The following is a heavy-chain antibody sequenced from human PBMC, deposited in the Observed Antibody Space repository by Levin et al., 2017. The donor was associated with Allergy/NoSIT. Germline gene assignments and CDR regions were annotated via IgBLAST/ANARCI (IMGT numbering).Heavy chain of an antibody. CDR3: ARWDPYGSGWTIDY. Sequence: GGSLRLSCAASGFTFSNYIMTWVRQAPGKGLEWVANIKYDGSEKYYADSVKGRFPLSRDNAENSLPLQMDSLRAEDTATYYCARWDPYGSGWTIDYWGQGTLVTVSS. CDR1: GFTFSNYI. CDR2: IKYDGSEK. D-gene: IGHD6-19*01. J-gene: IGHJ4*02. V-gene: IGHV3-7*04.